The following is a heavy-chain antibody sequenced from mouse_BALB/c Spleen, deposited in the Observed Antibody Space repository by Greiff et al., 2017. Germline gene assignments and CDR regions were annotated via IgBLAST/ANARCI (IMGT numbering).Heavy chain of an antibody. J-gene: IGHJ2*01. Sequence: QVQLQQSGAELVRPGSSVKISCKASGYAFSSYWMNWVKQRPGQGLEWIGQIYPGDGDTNYNGKFKGKATLTADKSSSTAYMQLSSLTSEDSAVYFCARPDYGYGFDYWGQGTTLTVSS. CDR3: ARPDYGYGFDY. D-gene: IGHD1-2*01. CDR1: GYAFSSYW. V-gene: IGHV1-80*01. CDR2: IYPGDGDT.